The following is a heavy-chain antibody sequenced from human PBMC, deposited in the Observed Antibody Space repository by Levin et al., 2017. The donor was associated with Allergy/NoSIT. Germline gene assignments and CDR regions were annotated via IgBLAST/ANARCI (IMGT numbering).Heavy chain of an antibody. V-gene: IGHV1-46*01. Sequence: ASVKVSCRTSGYTFISDHIHWLRQAPGQELEWMGIITISGGSTRYAQTFQGRVSMTRDTSTGSVYMELRSLRSEDTAMYYCARAVYPDGSPFDFWGQGTLVTVSS. CDR2: ITISGGST. D-gene: IGHD5-24*01. CDR1: GYTFISDH. J-gene: IGHJ4*01. CDR3: ARAVYPDGSPFDF.